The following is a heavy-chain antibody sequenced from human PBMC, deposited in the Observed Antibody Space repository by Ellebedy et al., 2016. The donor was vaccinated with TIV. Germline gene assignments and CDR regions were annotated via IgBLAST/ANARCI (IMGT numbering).Heavy chain of an antibody. CDR1: GFTLNTYA. D-gene: IGHD6-19*01. V-gene: IGHV3-23*01. CDR3: ARLGYRSSWFDH. J-gene: IGHJ5*02. Sequence: GESLKISCAASGFTLNTYAMSWVRQAPGKGLEWVPSISGTGGSTWYADSVQGRFTISRDNSKNTLSLQMNSLRADDTTIYYCARLGYRSSWFDHWGQGALVTVSP. CDR2: ISGTGGST.